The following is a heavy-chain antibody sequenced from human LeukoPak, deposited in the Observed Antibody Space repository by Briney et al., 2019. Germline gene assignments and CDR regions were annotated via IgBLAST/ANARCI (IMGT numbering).Heavy chain of an antibody. CDR2: IYYSGST. CDR1: GGSISSRY. D-gene: IGHD5-24*01. Sequence: SETLSLTCTVSGGSISSRYWSWIRQPPGKGLEWIGYIYYSGSTNYNPSLKSRVTISVDASKNQFSLKLSSVTAADTAVYYCARAAVEDWFDPWGQGTLVTVSS. CDR3: ARAAVEDWFDP. J-gene: IGHJ5*02. V-gene: IGHV4-59*11.